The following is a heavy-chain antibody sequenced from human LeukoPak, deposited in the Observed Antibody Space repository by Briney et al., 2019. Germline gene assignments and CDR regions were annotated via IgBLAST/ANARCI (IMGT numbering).Heavy chain of an antibody. J-gene: IGHJ5*02. Sequence: SETLSLACAVYGGSFSRYSWSWIRQPPGKGLEWIGEINHSGSTNYNPSLKGRVTISVDTSKNQFPLKLRSVTAADTAVYYCARDSVYATNWYDPWGQGTLVTVSS. D-gene: IGHD5/OR15-5a*01. CDR2: INHSGST. CDR3: ARDSVYATNWYDP. V-gene: IGHV4-34*01. CDR1: GGSFSRYS.